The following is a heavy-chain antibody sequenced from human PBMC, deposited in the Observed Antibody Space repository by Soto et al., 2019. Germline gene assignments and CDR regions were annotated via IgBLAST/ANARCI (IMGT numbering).Heavy chain of an antibody. Sequence: ASVKVSCKASGYTFTMYGISGVGQAPGQGLEWMGWISAYNGNTNYAQKLQGRVTMTTDTSTSTAYMELRSLRSDDTAVYYCARDGGQWLARDYWGQGTLVTVSS. J-gene: IGHJ4*02. CDR2: ISAYNGNT. D-gene: IGHD6-19*01. CDR1: GYTFTMYG. CDR3: ARDGGQWLARDY. V-gene: IGHV1-18*01.